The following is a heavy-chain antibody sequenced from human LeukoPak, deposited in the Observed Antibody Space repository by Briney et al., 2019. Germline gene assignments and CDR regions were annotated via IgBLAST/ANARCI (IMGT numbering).Heavy chain of an antibody. CDR2: ISGSGGTT. CDR3: AKDIIHY. D-gene: IGHD1-14*01. CDR1: DFTFSSYA. V-gene: IGHV3-23*01. J-gene: IGHJ4*02. Sequence: GGSLRLSCAASDFTFSSYAMNWVRQAPGKGLEWVSGISGSGGTTYYADSVKGRFTISRDNSKHTLYLQMNSLRAEDTAVYYCAKDIIHYWGQGTLVTVSS.